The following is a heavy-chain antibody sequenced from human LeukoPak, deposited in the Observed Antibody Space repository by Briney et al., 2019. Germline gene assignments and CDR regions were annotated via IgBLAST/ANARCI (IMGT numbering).Heavy chain of an antibody. D-gene: IGHD3/OR15-3a*01. Sequence: GGSLRLSYAASGFTFSSYGMHWVRQAPGKGLEWVAFIRYDESNKYYADSVKGRFTISRDNSENTLYLQMNGLRAEDTAIYYCAKEEDWGGNYWGQGTLVTVSS. CDR2: IRYDESNK. J-gene: IGHJ4*02. CDR3: AKEEDWGGNY. V-gene: IGHV3-30*02. CDR1: GFTFSSYG.